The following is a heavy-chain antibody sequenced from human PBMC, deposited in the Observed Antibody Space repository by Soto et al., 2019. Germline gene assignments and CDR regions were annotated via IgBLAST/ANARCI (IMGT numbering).Heavy chain of an antibody. D-gene: IGHD3-22*01. V-gene: IGHV3-72*01. Sequence: SGVSIGSHYWSWIRQAPGKARELVGRSRDKAQGYSTAYAASKKGRFTPSRDQSKNSVYLQMHSLKTEDTAVYYCVRVTYFSDSSGYTRCLNNWGQGTLVTGSS. CDR3: VRVTYFSDSSGYTRCLNN. J-gene: IGHJ4*02. CDR1: GVSIGSHY. CDR2: SRDKAQGYST.